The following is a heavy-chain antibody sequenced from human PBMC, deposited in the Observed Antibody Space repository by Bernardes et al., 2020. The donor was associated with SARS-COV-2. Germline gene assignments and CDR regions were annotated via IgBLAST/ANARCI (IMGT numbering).Heavy chain of an antibody. Sequence: ASEKVSCKVSGSTLSFFCIHWVRQPPGKGLEWIGGYNPADGETVVAQNLQGRATMSEDTSTDTAYMELTSLKSEDTATYYCAILVRGGAFDAWGQGTKVTVSS. D-gene: IGHD3-3*01. CDR1: GSTLSFFC. V-gene: IGHV1-24*01. J-gene: IGHJ3*01. CDR3: AILVRGGAFDA. CDR2: YNPADGET.